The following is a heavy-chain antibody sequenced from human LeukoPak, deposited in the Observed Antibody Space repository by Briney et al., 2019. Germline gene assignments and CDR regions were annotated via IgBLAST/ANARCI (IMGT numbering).Heavy chain of an antibody. CDR2: INAGNGNT. D-gene: IGHD3-22*01. CDR1: GYTFTSYA. V-gene: IGHV1-3*03. J-gene: IGHJ5*02. CDR3: ARDLYDNGWFDP. Sequence: ASVKVSCKASGYTFTSYAMHWVRQAPGQRLEWMGWINAGNGNTKYSQEFQGRVTITRDTSASTAYMELSSLRSEDMAVYYCARDLYDNGWFDPWGQGTLVTVSS.